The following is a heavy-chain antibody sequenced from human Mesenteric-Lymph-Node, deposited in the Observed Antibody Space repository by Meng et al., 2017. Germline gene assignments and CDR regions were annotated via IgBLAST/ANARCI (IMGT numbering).Heavy chain of an antibody. D-gene: IGHD6-19*01. CDR2: ISSSGSII. CDR3: ARDRKSGWIQSLYWYFDL. V-gene: IGHV3-11*04. Sequence: GESLKISCAASGFTFSDYYMSCIRQAPGKGLEWVSYISSSGSIIYYADSVKGRFTISRDNAKNSLYLQMNSLRAEDTAVYYCARDRKSGWIQSLYWYFDLWGRGTLVTVSS. CDR1: GFTFSDYY. J-gene: IGHJ2*01.